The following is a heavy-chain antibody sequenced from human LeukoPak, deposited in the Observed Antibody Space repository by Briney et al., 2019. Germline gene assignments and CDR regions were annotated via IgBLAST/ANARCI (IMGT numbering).Heavy chain of an antibody. CDR1: GFTFTSYS. D-gene: IGHD6-19*01. CDR2: ISGTRVYI. V-gene: IGHV3-21*01. CDR3: AAGWPGGDY. Sequence: GGSLRLSCAASGFTFTSYSMNWVRQAPGKELEWVSSISGTRVYIYYADSVKGRFPNSRDNAKNSVHPQMNSPRAEDTAVYYCAAGWPGGDYWGQGTLVTVSS. J-gene: IGHJ4*02.